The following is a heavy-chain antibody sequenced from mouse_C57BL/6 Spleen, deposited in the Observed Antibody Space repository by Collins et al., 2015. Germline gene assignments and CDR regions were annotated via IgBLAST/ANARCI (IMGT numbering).Heavy chain of an antibody. CDR1: GYSFTSYY. CDR3: AREDYSYFDY. V-gene: IGHV1-66*01. D-gene: IGHD1-1*01. Sequence: QVQLQQSGPELVKPGASVKISCKASGYSFTSYYIHWVKQRPGQGLEWIGWIYPGSGNTKYNEKFKGKATLTADTSSSTAYMQLSSLTSEDSAVYYCAREDYSYFDYWGQGTTLTVSS. CDR2: IYPGSGNT. J-gene: IGHJ2*01.